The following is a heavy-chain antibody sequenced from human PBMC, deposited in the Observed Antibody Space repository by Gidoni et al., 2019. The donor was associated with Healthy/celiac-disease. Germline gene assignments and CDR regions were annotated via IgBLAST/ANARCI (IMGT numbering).Heavy chain of an antibody. CDR1: GFSLSNARMG. CDR3: ARTPFVVVPALSTTSGAFDI. D-gene: IGHD2-2*01. Sequence: QVTLKESGPVLVKPTETLTLTCTVSGFSLSNARMGVSWIRQPPGKALEWLAHIFSNDEKSYSTSLKSRLTISKDTSKSQVVLTMTNMDPVDTATYYCARTPFVVVPALSTTSGAFDIWGQGTMVTVSS. CDR2: IFSNDEK. V-gene: IGHV2-26*01. J-gene: IGHJ3*02.